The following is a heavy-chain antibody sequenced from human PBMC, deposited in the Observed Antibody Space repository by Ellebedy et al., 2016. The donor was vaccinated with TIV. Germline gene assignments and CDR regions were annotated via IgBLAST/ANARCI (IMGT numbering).Heavy chain of an antibody. CDR2: ISSGGYTI. CDR1: GFTFSSYE. V-gene: IGHV3-48*03. J-gene: IGHJ6*02. Sequence: GESLKISCAASGFTFSSYEMNWVRQAPGKGLEWVSYISSGGYTIFYADSVKGRFTISRDNAKNSVYLQMNSLRAEDTAVYYCARDYYCGGDCFPYYYYGMDVWGQGTTVTVSS. D-gene: IGHD2-21*02. CDR3: ARDYYCGGDCFPYYYYGMDV.